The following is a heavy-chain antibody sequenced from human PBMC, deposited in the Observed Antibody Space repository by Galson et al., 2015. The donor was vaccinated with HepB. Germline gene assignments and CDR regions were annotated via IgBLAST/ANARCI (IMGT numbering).Heavy chain of an antibody. CDR2: IKSKTDGGTT. Sequence: SLRLSCAASGFTFSNAWMSWVRQAPGKGLEWVGRIKSKTDGGTTDYAAPVKGRSTISRDDSKNTLYQQMNSLKTEDTAVYYCTTEPFWPEPDYWGQGTLVTVSS. CDR3: TTEPFWPEPDY. CDR1: GFTFSNAW. J-gene: IGHJ4*02. D-gene: IGHD3-3*01. V-gene: IGHV3-15*01.